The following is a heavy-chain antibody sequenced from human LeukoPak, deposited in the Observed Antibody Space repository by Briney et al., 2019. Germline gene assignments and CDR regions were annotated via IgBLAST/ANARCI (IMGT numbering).Heavy chain of an antibody. Sequence: SVKVSCKASGDTFSSYAISWVRQAPGQGLEWMGRIIPIFGTANYAQKFQGRVTITTDESTSTAYMELSSLRSEDTAVYYSARDDGGWSHRGGYFDYWGQGTLVTVSS. V-gene: IGHV1-69*05. CDR1: GDTFSSYA. CDR3: ARDDGGWSHRGGYFDY. J-gene: IGHJ4*02. D-gene: IGHD6-19*01. CDR2: IIPIFGTA.